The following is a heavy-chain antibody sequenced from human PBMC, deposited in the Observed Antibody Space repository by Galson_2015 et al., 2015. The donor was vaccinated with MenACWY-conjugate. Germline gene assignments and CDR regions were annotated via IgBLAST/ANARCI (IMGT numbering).Heavy chain of an antibody. CDR3: ARHPPGGRGMDV. D-gene: IGHD1-26*01. J-gene: IGHJ6*02. CDR2: IDPVNSNI. V-gene: IGHV5-51*01. CDR1: GYSFTNYW. Sequence: QSGAEVTKPGESLKISCKGSGYSFTNYWIAWVRQTPGKGLEWVGLIDPVNSNIRYSPSFQGQVTISADESISTAYLQWSSLKASDTATYYCARHPPGGRGMDVWGRGTTVTVSS.